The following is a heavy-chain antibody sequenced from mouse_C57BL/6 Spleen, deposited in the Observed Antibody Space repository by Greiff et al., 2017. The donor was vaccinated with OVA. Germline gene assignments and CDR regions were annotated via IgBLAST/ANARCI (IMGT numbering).Heavy chain of an antibody. D-gene: IGHD4-1*01. V-gene: IGHV1-85*01. J-gene: IGHJ2*01. Sequence: VKLVESGPELVKPGASVKLSCKASGYTFTSYDINWVKQRPGQGLEWIGWIYPSDGSTKYNEKFKGKATLTVGTSSSTAYMELHSLTSEDSAVYFCARALTGTLYFDYWGQCTTLTVSS. CDR3: ARALTGTLYFDY. CDR2: IYPSDGST. CDR1: GYTFTSYD.